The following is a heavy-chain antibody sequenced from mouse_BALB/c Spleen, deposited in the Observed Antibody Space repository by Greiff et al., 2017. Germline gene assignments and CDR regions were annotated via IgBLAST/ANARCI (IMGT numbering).Heavy chain of an antibody. J-gene: IGHJ2*01. CDR2: IDPANGNT. CDR1: GFNIKDTY. CDR3: ANYYGYVDY. V-gene: IGHV14-3*02. Sequence: EVMLVESGAELVKPGASVKLSCTASGFNIKDTYMHWVKQRPEQGLEWIGRIDPANGNTKYDPKFQGKATITADTSSNTAYLQLSSLTSEDTAVYYCANYYGYVDYWGQGTTLTVSS. D-gene: IGHD1-1*01.